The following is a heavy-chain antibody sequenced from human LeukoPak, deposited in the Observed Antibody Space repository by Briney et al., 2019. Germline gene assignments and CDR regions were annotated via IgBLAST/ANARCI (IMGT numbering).Heavy chain of an antibody. D-gene: IGHD3-22*01. J-gene: IGHJ4*02. Sequence: GGSLRLSCAASGFTVSSNYMSWVRQAPGKGLEWVSVIYSGGSTYYADSVKGRFTISRDNSKNTLYLQMNSLRAEDTAVYYCARGSGSGYHPHFDYWGQGTLVTVSS. CDR2: IYSGGST. V-gene: IGHV3-66*01. CDR3: ARGSGSGYHPHFDY. CDR1: GFTVSSNY.